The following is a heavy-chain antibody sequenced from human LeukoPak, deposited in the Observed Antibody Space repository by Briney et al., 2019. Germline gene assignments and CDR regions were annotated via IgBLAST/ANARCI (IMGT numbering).Heavy chain of an antibody. J-gene: IGHJ5*02. V-gene: IGHV4-38-2*02. CDR2: IYHSGST. Sequence: SETLSLTCTVSGYSISSGYYWGWIRQPPGKGLEWIGSIYHSGSTYYNPSLKSRVTISVDTSKNQFSLKLSSVTAADTAVYYCAREVAAGNLITNWFDPWGQGTLVTVSS. D-gene: IGHD6-13*01. CDR3: AREVAAGNLITNWFDP. CDR1: GYSISSGYY.